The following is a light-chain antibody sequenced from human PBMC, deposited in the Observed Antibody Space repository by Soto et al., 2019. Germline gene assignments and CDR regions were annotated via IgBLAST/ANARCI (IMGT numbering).Light chain of an antibody. CDR1: QSISST. V-gene: IGKV1-5*01. Sequence: IQMTQSPSTVSASVGDRVTITCRASQSISSTLAWYQQKPGKAPKILIYDASSLDGGVPSRFSGSGYGAEFTPAVSSLQHGYFANYSCQQDDCYPYSFGQGTKLEIK. J-gene: IGKJ2*01. CDR2: DAS. CDR3: QQDDCYPYS.